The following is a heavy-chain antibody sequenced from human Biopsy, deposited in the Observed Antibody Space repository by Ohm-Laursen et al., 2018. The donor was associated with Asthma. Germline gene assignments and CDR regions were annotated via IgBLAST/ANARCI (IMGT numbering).Heavy chain of an antibody. V-gene: IGHV3-11*01. CDR2: ISSSGSTI. CDR3: ARDREVYGSGIGALYYYYYGMDV. J-gene: IGHJ6*02. CDR1: GFTFSDYY. D-gene: IGHD3-10*01. Sequence: SLRLSCTASGFTFSDYYMSWIRQAPGKGLEWVSYISSSGSTIYYADSVKGRFTISRDNAKNSLYLQMNSLRAEDTAVYYCARDREVYGSGIGALYYYYYGMDVWGQGTTVTVSS.